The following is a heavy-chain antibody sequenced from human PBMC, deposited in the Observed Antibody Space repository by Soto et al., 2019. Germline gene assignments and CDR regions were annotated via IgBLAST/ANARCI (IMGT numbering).Heavy chain of an antibody. V-gene: IGHV3-33*01. D-gene: IGHD4-4*01. CDR3: ARSTCVTTGDHDAFDI. CDR2: IWYDGSNK. CDR1: GFTFSSYG. J-gene: IGHJ3*02. Sequence: QVQLVESGGGVVQPGRSLRLSCAASGFTFSSYGMHWVRQAPGKGLEWVAVIWYDGSNKYYADSVKGRFTISRDNSKNTLYLQMNSLRAEDTAVYYCARSTCVTTGDHDAFDIWGQGTMVTVSS.